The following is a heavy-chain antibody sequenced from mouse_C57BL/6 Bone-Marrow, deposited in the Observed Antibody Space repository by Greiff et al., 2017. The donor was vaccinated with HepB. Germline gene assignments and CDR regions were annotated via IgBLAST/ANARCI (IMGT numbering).Heavy chain of an antibody. CDR1: GYTFTRYW. Sequence: QVQLQQPGAELVNPGASVKLSCKASGYTFTRYWMHWVKQRPGRGLEWIGRIDPNSGGTKYNEKFKRKATLTVDNPSSTAYMELSSLTSEDSAVYYCARERFITTIYAMDYWGQGTSVTVSS. CDR3: ARERFITTIYAMDY. J-gene: IGHJ4*01. D-gene: IGHD1-1*01. V-gene: IGHV1-72*01. CDR2: IDPNSGGT.